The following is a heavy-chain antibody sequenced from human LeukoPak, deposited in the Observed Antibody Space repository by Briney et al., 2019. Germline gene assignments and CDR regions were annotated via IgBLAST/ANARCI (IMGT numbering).Heavy chain of an antibody. D-gene: IGHD1-26*01. J-gene: IGHJ4*02. CDR3: AKDLGEWELLNFV. V-gene: IGHV3-23*01. CDR1: GFTFSSYA. CDR2: ISGSGGST. Sequence: GGSLRLSCAAPGFTFSSYAMSWVRQAPGKGLEWVSAISGSGGSTYYADSVKGRFTISRDNSKNTLYLQMNSLSAEDTAVYYCAKDLGEWELLNFVWGQGTLVTVSS.